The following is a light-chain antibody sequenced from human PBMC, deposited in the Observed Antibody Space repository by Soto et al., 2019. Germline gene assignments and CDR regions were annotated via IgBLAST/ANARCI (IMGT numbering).Light chain of an antibody. CDR1: NSNIASNT. J-gene: IGLJ1*01. V-gene: IGLV1-44*01. CDR2: YNN. CDR3: AAWDDTLKRYV. Sequence: SVLTQPPSASETPGQTFSISCSGSNSNIASNTVNWYQHLPGTAPKLLIYYNNQRPSGVPDRFSGSKSGTSASLAISGLQSEDESDYYCAAWDDTLKRYVFGTGTKVTVL.